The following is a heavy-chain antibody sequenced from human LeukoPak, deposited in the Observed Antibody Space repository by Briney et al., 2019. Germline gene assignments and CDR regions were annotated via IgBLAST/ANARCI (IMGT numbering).Heavy chain of an antibody. V-gene: IGHV3-21*04. Sequence: GGSLRLSCAASGFTFSSYSMNWVRQAPGKGLEWVSSISSSSSYIYYADSVKGRFTISRDNAKNSLYLQMNSPRPEDTALYYCAKSGIFQGYYFYYMDVWGKGTTVTISS. J-gene: IGHJ6*03. D-gene: IGHD2-15*01. CDR2: ISSSSSYI. CDR1: GFTFSSYS. CDR3: AKSGIFQGYYFYYMDV.